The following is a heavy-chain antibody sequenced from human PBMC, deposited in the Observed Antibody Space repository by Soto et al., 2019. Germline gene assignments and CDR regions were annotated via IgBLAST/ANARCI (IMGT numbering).Heavy chain of an antibody. D-gene: IGHD2-15*01. Sequence: HPGGSLRLSCAASGFTFRSYAMHWVRQAPGKGLECVAVISYDGSNKFYRDYVKGRFTISRDNSKNTLYLQINSLRYEDTAVYYCARGDREDIAVVIGARPGEYGVDVWGQGTTVTVSS. CDR3: ARGDREDIAVVIGARPGEYGVDV. V-gene: IGHV3-30-3*01. J-gene: IGHJ6*02. CDR1: GFTFRSYA. CDR2: ISYDGSNK.